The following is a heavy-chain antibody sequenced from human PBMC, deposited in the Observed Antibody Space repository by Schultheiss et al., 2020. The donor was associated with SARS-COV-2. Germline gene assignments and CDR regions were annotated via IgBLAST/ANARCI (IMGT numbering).Heavy chain of an antibody. Sequence: GGSLRLSCAASGFTFSSYSMNWVRQAPGKGLEWVSIIANFGTTTYYADSVKGRFTISRDNSKNTLYLQMNSLRAEDTAVYYCARDFGSDYVGYYGLDVWGQGTTVTVSS. CDR1: GFTFSSYS. J-gene: IGHJ6*02. CDR3: ARDFGSDYVGYYGLDV. D-gene: IGHD4-23*01. CDR2: IANFGTTT. V-gene: IGHV3-48*01.